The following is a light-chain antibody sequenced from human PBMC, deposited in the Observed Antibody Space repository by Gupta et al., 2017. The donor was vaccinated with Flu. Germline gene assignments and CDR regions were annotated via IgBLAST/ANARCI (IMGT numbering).Light chain of an antibody. Sequence: DIVITQSPHSLAVSLGERATINCKSSQSGLYSSNNKNYLPWYQQKPVQLPKLLIYWGSTRDSGVPDRFTGRGSLRDFTLTISSLQAEDVAVYYCREDDSGPRTFGPGTKMEAK. CDR2: WGS. CDR3: REDDSGPRT. CDR1: QSGLYSSNNKNY. J-gene: IGKJ1*01. V-gene: IGKV4-1*01.